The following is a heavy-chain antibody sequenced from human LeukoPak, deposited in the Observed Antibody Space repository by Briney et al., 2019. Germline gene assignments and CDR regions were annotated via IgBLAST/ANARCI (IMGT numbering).Heavy chain of an antibody. J-gene: IGHJ6*02. D-gene: IGHD3-10*01. V-gene: IGHV1-69*02. Sequence: SVKVSCKASGGTFTSYTISWGGQAPGQGLEWRGRIIPILGIANYAQKFQGRVTITADKSTCTAYMELSSLRSEDTAVYYCARVERERFGELYYYGMDVSGQGTTVSVSS. CDR2: IIPILGIA. CDR3: ARVERERFGELYYYGMDV. CDR1: GGTFTSYT.